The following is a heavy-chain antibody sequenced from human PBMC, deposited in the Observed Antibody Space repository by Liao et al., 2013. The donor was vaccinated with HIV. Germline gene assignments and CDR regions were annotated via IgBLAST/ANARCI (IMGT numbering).Heavy chain of an antibody. J-gene: IGHJ5*02. CDR2: IYTSGST. V-gene: IGHV4-4*07. Sequence: QVQLQESGPGLVKPSQTLSLTCTVSGGSISGYSWSWIRQPAGKGLEWIGRIYTSGSTNYNPSLKSRVTMSVDTSKNQFSLKLSSVTAADTAVYYCARDLGGITGTAGWFDPLGPGNPRXPSPQ. D-gene: IGHD1-20*01. CDR3: ARDLGGITGTAGWFDP. CDR1: GGSISGYS.